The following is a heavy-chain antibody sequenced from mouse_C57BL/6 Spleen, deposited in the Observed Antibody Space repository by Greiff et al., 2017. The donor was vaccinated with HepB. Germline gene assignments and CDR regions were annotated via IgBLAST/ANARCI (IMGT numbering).Heavy chain of an antibody. J-gene: IGHJ3*01. CDR2: FYPGSGSI. V-gene: IGHV1-62-2*01. CDR1: GYTFTEYT. Sequence: VMLVESGAELVKPGASVKLSCKASGYTFTEYTIHWVKQRSGQGLEWIGWFYPGSGSIKYNEKFKDKATLTADKSSSTVYMELSRLTSEDSAVYFCARHEDLGRGFAYWGQGTLVTVSA. CDR3: ARHEDLGRGFAY. D-gene: IGHD4-1*01.